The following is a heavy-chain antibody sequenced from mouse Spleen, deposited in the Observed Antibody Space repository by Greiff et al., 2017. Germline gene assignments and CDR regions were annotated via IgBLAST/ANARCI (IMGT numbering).Heavy chain of an antibody. V-gene: IGHV1-75*01. J-gene: IGHJ1*01. CDR1: GYTFTDYY. CDR3: ARRSYYGSNWYFDV. D-gene: IGHD1-1*01. Sequence: QVQLQQSGPELVKPGASVKISCKASGYTFTDYYINWVKQRPGQGLEWIGWIFPGSGSTYYNEKFKGKATLTVDKSSSTAYMLLSSLTSEDSAVYFCARRSYYGSNWYFDVWGAGTTVTVSS. CDR2: IFPGSGST.